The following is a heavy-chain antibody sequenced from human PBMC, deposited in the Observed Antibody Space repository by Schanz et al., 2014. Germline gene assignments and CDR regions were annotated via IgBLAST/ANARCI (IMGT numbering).Heavy chain of an antibody. CDR2: LSGDGGTT. CDR1: GFTFSDYY. J-gene: IGHJ6*03. CDR3: ARPSDSSWYMDV. Sequence: EVHLLESGGGLVQPGGSLRLSCAASGFTFSDYYMTWIRQAPGKGLQWVSSLSGDGGTTHYADSVKGRFTISRDNYKNTLYLQMNSLRAEDTAVYYCARPSDSSWYMDVWGKGTTVTVSS. D-gene: IGHD2-21*02. V-gene: IGHV3-23*01.